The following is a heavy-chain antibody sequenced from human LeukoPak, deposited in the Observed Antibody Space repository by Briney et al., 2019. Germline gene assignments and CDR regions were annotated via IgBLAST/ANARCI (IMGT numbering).Heavy chain of an antibody. V-gene: IGHV3-30*18. CDR1: GFTFTSYG. Sequence: GGSLRLSCAASGFTFTSYGMHWVRQAPGKGLEWVAVILYDGTNKYHVDSVKGRFTISRDNSKNTLYLQMDSLRAEDTAVYYCAKAWRAYGDYHAFDIWGQGTMVTVSS. CDR2: ILYDGTNK. D-gene: IGHD4-17*01. J-gene: IGHJ3*02. CDR3: AKAWRAYGDYHAFDI.